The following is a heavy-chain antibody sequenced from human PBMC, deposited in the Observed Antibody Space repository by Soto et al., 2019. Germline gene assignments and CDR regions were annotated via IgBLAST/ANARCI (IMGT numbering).Heavy chain of an antibody. CDR1: GGSMNGFY. J-gene: IGHJ3*02. V-gene: IGHV4-4*07. CDR3: AQDKSGAADI. Sequence: SETLSLTCTVSGGSMNGFYWNWIRQPAGGGLEWIGRVYSSGRADYIPSLKSRITMSVDTSKNQFYLNLRFVTAADTAVYFCAQDKSGAADIWGHGTMVTVSS. D-gene: IGHD7-27*01. CDR2: VYSSGRA.